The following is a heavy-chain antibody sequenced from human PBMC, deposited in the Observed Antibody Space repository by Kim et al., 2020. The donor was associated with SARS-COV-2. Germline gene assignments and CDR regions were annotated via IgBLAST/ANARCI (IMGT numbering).Heavy chain of an antibody. J-gene: IGHJ3*01. CDR3: ARFSGTYRGSAFDF. CDR1: GFTFSDFY. CDR2: SRNEANSYTT. Sequence: GGSLRLPCAASGFTFSDFYMDWVRQAPGKGLEWVGRSRNEANSYTTEYAASVKDRFTISRDDSKNLLYLQMNSLKNEDTAVYFCARFSGTYRGSAFDFWG. D-gene: IGHD1-26*01. V-gene: IGHV3-72*01.